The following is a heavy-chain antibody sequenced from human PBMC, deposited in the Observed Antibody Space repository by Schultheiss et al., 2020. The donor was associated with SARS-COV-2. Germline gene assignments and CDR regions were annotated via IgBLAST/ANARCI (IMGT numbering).Heavy chain of an antibody. CDR2: IYYSGST. Sequence: GSLRLSCTVSGGSVSSGSYYWSWIRQPPGKGLEWIGYIYYSGSTNYNPSLKSRVTISVDTSKNQFSLKLSSVTAADTAVYYCARKRGLGWFDPWGQGTLVTVSS. J-gene: IGHJ5*02. D-gene: IGHD3-10*01. V-gene: IGHV4-61*01. CDR1: GGSVSSGSYY. CDR3: ARKRGLGWFDP.